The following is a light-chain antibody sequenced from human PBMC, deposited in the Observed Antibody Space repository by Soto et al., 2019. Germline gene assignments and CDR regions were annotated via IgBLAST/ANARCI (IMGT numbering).Light chain of an antibody. V-gene: IGLV2-14*01. CDR2: DVS. CDR3: SSYTSSSTVV. J-gene: IGLJ2*01. Sequence: QSALTKPASVSGSPGQSIPISCTGTSSDVGGYNFVSWYQPHPGKAPKLIIYDVSNRPSGVSNRFSGSKSGNTASLTISGLQAEDEADYYCSSYTSSSTVVFGGGTKLTVL. CDR1: SSDVGGYNF.